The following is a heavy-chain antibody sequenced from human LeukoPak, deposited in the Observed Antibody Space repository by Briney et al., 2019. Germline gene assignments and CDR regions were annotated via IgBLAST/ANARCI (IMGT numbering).Heavy chain of an antibody. Sequence: GGSLRLSCAASGFTFSSYFWMHWVRQPPGKGLVWVSSFRSDGSSSTYADSVKGRFTISRDNATNSLYLQMNTLRAEDTAVYYCVRDLDLGGYSSFEYWGQGTLVTVFS. D-gene: IGHD4-23*01. V-gene: IGHV3-74*01. CDR3: VRDLDLGGYSSFEY. J-gene: IGHJ4*02. CDR2: FRSDGSSS. CDR1: GFTFSSYFW.